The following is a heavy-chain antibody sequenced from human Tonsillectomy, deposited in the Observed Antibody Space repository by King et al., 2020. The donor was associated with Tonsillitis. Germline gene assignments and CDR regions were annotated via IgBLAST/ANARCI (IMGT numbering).Heavy chain of an antibody. CDR1: GFTFSDYW. V-gene: IGHV3-74*01. CDR2: TNCDGSSS. CDR3: ARVVPAGDYYGMDV. J-gene: IGHJ6*02. D-gene: IGHD2-2*01. Sequence: VQLVESGGGLVQPGGSLRLSCAASGFTFSDYWMHWVRQAPGKGLEWVSVTNCDGSSSSYADSVKGRFTISRDNAKNTLYLQMNRLRAEDTAVYYCARVVPAGDYYGMDVWGQGTTVTVSS.